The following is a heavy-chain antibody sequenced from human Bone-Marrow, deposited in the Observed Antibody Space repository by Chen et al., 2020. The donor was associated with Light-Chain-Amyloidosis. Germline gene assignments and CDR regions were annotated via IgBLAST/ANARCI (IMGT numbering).Heavy chain of an antibody. J-gene: IGHJ4*02. CDR2: INPDGGST. CDR3: ARGRRTVTTQYFDY. Sequence: VKFSCKASGYTFTNHYIHWVRQAPGQGREWMGIINPDGGSTSYAQKFQGRVTMTRDTSATSVYMELSSLRSDDTAVYYCARGRRTVTTQYFDYWGQGTLVTVSS. D-gene: IGHD4-17*01. CDR1: GYTFTNHY. V-gene: IGHV1-46*01.